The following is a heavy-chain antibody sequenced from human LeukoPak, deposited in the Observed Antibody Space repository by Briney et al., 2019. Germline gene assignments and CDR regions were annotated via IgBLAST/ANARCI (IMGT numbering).Heavy chain of an antibody. Sequence: PGGTLRLSCAASGFTFSSYGMSWVRQAPGKGLEWVSAISGSGRSTYYADSVKGRFTISRGNSKNTLYLQVNSLRAEDTAVYYCVKNARSTLFLQGSYYYHYMDVWGKGTTVTISS. CDR2: ISGSGRST. D-gene: IGHD3-22*01. J-gene: IGHJ6*03. CDR1: GFTFSSYG. CDR3: VKNARSTLFLQGSYYYHYMDV. V-gene: IGHV3-23*01.